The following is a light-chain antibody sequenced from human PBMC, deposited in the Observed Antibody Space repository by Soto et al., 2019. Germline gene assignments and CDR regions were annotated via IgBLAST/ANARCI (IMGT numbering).Light chain of an antibody. V-gene: IGKV1-39*01. CDR1: QSISSY. J-gene: IGKJ1*01. CDR2: AAS. Sequence: DIQMTQSPSSLSASVRDRVTITCRASQSISSYLNCYQQKPGKAPKLLIYAASSLQSGVPSRFSVSGSGTDFTLTVSSLQPEDFATYFCQQSYSTPRTFGQGTKVEVK. CDR3: QQSYSTPRT.